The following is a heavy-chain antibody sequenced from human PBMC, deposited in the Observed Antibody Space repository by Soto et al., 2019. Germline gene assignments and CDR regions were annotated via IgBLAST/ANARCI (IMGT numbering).Heavy chain of an antibody. CDR3: ARQDEIGLTKPHTGHLYYYYMDV. Sequence: QVQLQESGPGLVKPSETLSLTYTVSGGSISNNYWSWIRQPPGKGLEWIGYIYYNGATNYNPSLNSRVTISVDTSKNQFSLKLRSVTAADTAVYYCARQDEIGLTKPHTGHLYYYYMDVWGKGTTVTVSS. J-gene: IGHJ6*03. V-gene: IGHV4-59*08. D-gene: IGHD2-8*01. CDR2: IYYNGAT. CDR1: GGSISNNY.